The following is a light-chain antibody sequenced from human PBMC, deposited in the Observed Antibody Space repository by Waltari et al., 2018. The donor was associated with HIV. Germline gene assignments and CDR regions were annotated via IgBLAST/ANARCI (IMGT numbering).Light chain of an antibody. CDR3: LVHMGHGAWV. Sequence: TVVTQEPSFPVSPGGTVTFTCCLHSCSAPTTSLPTWYQQTPGQAPRTLIYGTNIRSSGVPDRFSGSILGNKAALTITGAQADDESDYYCLVHMGHGAWVFGGGTKLTVL. J-gene: IGLJ3*02. V-gene: IGLV8-61*01. CDR2: GTN. CDR1: SCSAPTTSL.